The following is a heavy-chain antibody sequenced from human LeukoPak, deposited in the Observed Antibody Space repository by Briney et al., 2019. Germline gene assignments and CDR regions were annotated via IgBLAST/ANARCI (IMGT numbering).Heavy chain of an antibody. CDR1: GFTFSSYS. CDR2: ISSSSSYI. Sequence: GGSLRLSCAASGFTFSSYSMNWVRKAPGKGLKWVSSISSSSSYIYYADSVKGRFTISRDNAKNSLYLQMNSLRAEDTAVYYCARMPFYGSGSRYYFDYWGQGTLVTVSS. V-gene: IGHV3-21*01. D-gene: IGHD3-10*01. J-gene: IGHJ4*02. CDR3: ARMPFYGSGSRYYFDY.